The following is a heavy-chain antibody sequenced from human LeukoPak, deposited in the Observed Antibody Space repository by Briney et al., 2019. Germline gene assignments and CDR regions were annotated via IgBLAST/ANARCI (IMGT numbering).Heavy chain of an antibody. CDR2: ISGSGGST. J-gene: IGHJ4*02. CDR3: AKDSPAAYYYDSSGYYPVY. CDR1: GFTFSSYA. Sequence: GGSLRLSCAASGFTFSSYAMSWVRQAPGKGLEWVSAISGSGGSTYYADSVKGRFTISRDNSKNTLYLQMNSLRAEDTAVYYCAKDSPAAYYYDSSGYYPVYWGQGTLVTVSS. D-gene: IGHD3-22*01. V-gene: IGHV3-23*01.